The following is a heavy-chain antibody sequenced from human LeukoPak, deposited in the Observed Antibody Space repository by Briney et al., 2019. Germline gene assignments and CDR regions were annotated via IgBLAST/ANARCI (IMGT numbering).Heavy chain of an antibody. Sequence: SVKVSCKASGGTFSSYAISWVRQAPGQGLEWMGGIIPIFGTANYAQKFQGRVTITADESTSTAYMELSSLRSEDTAVYYCARDTSKGGIFDYWGQGTLVTVSS. CDR1: GGTFSSYA. V-gene: IGHV1-69*13. D-gene: IGHD2-2*01. J-gene: IGHJ4*02. CDR2: IIPIFGTA. CDR3: ARDTSKGGIFDY.